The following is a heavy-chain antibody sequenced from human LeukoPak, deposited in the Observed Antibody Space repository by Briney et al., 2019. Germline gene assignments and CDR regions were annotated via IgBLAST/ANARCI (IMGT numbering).Heavy chain of an antibody. CDR2: ISSSSSYI. D-gene: IGHD2/OR15-2a*01. CDR1: GFTFSSYS. Sequence: GGSLRLSCAASGFTFSSYSMNWVRQAPGKGLEWVSSISSSSSYIYYADSVKGRFTISRDNAKNSLYLQMNSLRAEDTAVYYCASNRSLSHAFDIWGQGTMVTVSS. J-gene: IGHJ3*02. V-gene: IGHV3-21*01. CDR3: ASNRSLSHAFDI.